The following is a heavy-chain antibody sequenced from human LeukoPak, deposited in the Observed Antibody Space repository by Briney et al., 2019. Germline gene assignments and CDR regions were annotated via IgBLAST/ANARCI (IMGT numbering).Heavy chain of an antibody. CDR1: GASISGSGYY. D-gene: IGHD1-26*01. CDR3: AREGARWEPSFSAFDI. J-gene: IGHJ3*02. CDR2: IYHSGST. V-gene: IGHV4-39*07. Sequence: SETLSLTCAVSGASISGSGYYLGWIRQPPGKGLEWIGEIYHSGSTNYNPALKSRVTISVDTAKNQFSLKLSSVTAADTAVYYCAREGARWEPSFSAFDIWGQGTMVTVSS.